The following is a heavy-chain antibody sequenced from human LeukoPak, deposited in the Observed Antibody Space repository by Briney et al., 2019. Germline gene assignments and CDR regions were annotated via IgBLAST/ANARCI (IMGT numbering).Heavy chain of an antibody. J-gene: IGHJ5*02. Sequence: SETLSLTCAVYGGSFSGYYWSGIRQPPGKGLEWIGEINHSGSTNYNPSLKSRVTISVDTSKNQFSLKLSSVPAADTVVYYCARGGKRNCDILTGYYLGRVWFDPWGQGTLVTVSS. D-gene: IGHD3-9*01. CDR1: GGSFSGYY. V-gene: IGHV4-34*01. CDR3: ARGGKRNCDILTGYYLGRVWFDP. CDR2: INHSGST.